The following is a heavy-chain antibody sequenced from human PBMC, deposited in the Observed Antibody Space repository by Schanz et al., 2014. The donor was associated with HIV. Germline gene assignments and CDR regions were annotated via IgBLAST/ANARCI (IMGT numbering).Heavy chain of an antibody. CDR1: GFTFSDYG. Sequence: QEQLVESGGGVVQPGRSLRLSCAASGFTFSDYGMHWVRQAPGKGLEWVAVIWNDGSNTFYADSVKGRFTISRDNSKKTVSLQMNNLRAEDTAVYYCARDRLHPGNGMDVWGQGTTVTVSS. V-gene: IGHV3-33*01. CDR2: IWNDGSNT. D-gene: IGHD4-4*01. CDR3: ARDRLHPGNGMDV. J-gene: IGHJ6*02.